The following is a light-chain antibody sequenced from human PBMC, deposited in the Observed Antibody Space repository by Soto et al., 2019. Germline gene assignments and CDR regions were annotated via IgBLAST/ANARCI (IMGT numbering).Light chain of an antibody. V-gene: IGLV2-23*01. CDR2: EGS. J-gene: IGLJ2*01. CDR3: CSYAGSSTLV. CDR1: SSDAGSYNL. Sequence: QSALTQPASVSGSPGQSITISCTGTSSDAGSYNLVSWYQQHPGKAPKLMIYEGSKRPSGVSNRFSGSKSGNTASLTISGLQAEDEADYYCCSYAGSSTLVFGGGTKVTVL.